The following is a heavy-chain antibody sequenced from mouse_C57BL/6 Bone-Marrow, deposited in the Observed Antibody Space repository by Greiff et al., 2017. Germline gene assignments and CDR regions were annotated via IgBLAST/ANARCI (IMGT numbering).Heavy chain of an antibody. CDR3: ARLDDYVFAY. Sequence: VQLQQSGAELARPGASVKLSCKASGYTFTSYGISWVKQRTGQGLEWIGEIYPRSGNTYYNEKFKGKATLTADKSSSTAYMELRRLTSKDSAVYVCARLDDYVFAYWGQGTLVTVSA. J-gene: IGHJ3*01. D-gene: IGHD2-4*01. CDR2: IYPRSGNT. V-gene: IGHV1-81*01. CDR1: GYTFTSYG.